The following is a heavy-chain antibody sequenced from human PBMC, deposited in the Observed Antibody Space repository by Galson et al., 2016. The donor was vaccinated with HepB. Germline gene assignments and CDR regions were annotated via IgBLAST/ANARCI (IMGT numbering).Heavy chain of an antibody. D-gene: IGHD3-22*01. J-gene: IGHJ4*02. CDR3: ARGNYYDINGNFEY. CDR1: GFTFSSYA. V-gene: IGHV3-23*01. Sequence: SLRLSCAASGFTFSSYAMTWVRQAPGKGLEWVSGISGCGGGTYYADSVKGRFTISRDSSRDTLSLYMTNLRTEDTALYYCARGNYYDINGNFEYWGQGILVTVSS. CDR2: ISGCGGGT.